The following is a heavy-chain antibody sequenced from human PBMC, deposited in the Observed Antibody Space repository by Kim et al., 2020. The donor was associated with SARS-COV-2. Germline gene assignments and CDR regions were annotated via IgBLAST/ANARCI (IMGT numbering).Heavy chain of an antibody. J-gene: IGHJ3*02. D-gene: IGHD3-3*01. CDR2: ISGSGGST. CDR3: AKDLFTIFGVVIAGSAFDI. Sequence: GGSLRLSCAASGFTFSSYAMSWVRQAPGKGLEWVSAISGSGGSTYYADSVKGRFTISRDNSKNTLYLQMNSLRAEDTAVYYCAKDLFTIFGVVIAGSAFDIWGQGTMVTVSS. CDR1: GFTFSSYA. V-gene: IGHV3-23*01.